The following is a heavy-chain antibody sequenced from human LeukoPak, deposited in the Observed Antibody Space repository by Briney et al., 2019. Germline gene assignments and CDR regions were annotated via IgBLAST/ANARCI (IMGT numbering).Heavy chain of an antibody. Sequence: GRSLSLSCAASGFTLSNYAMHWVRQAPGKGLEWVAVISPDGRDKHFADSVKGRFTISRDNSGNTLYLQMNSLRVEDTALYYCARDRVITPFFDFWGQGTLVTVSS. D-gene: IGHD3-10*01. CDR3: ARDRVITPFFDF. V-gene: IGHV3-30*03. CDR1: GFTLSNYA. J-gene: IGHJ4*02. CDR2: ISPDGRDK.